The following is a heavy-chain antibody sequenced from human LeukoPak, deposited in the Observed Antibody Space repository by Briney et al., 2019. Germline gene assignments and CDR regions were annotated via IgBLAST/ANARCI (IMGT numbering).Heavy chain of an antibody. CDR1: EFTFSYYA. CDR3: TRERTTVGDGMDV. Sequence: QSGGSLRLSCVVSEFTFSYYAIHWVRQAPGKGLEWVAVISNDGNNKYYADSVKARFTISRDNSKNTLYLQMNSLRAEDTAVYYCTRERTTVGDGMDVWGQGTTVMVSS. D-gene: IGHD4-4*01. V-gene: IGHV3-30-3*01. J-gene: IGHJ6*02. CDR2: ISNDGNNK.